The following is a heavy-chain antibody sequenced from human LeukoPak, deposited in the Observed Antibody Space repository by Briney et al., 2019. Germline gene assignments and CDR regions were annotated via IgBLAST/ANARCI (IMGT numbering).Heavy chain of an antibody. D-gene: IGHD2-2*02. CDR2: ISSSSSYI. CDR1: GFTFSSYS. Sequence: GGSLRLSCAASGFTFSSYSMNWVRQAPGKGLEWVSSISSSSSYIYYADSVKGRFTISRDNAKNSLYLQMNSLRAEDTAVYYCARKEGYCSSTSCHMEDWGQGTLVTVSS. J-gene: IGHJ4*02. CDR3: ARKEGYCSSTSCHMED. V-gene: IGHV3-21*01.